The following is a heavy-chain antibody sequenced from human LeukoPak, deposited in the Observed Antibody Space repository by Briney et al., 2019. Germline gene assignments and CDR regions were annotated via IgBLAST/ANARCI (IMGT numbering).Heavy chain of an antibody. D-gene: IGHD3-22*01. CDR1: GGSISSNYYY. Sequence: SETLSLTCTVSGGSISSNYYYWGWIRQPPGKGLEWIGSIYYGGSTYYNPSLKSRVTISVDTSKNHFSLKLSSVTAADTAVYYCARGGYDSSGFYSPYYFDYWGQGTLVTVSS. CDR3: ARGGYDSSGFYSPYYFDY. CDR2: IYYGGST. V-gene: IGHV4-39*07. J-gene: IGHJ4*02.